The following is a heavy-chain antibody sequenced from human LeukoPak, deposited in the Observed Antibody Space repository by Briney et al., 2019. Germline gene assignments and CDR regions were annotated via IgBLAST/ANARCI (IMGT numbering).Heavy chain of an antibody. CDR2: ISNSGSYI. CDR3: ANHLACGSTSCPPFDY. Sequence: PGGSLRLSCAASGFTFSTYSMNWVRQAPGKGLEWVSSISNSGSYIYYADSVKGRFTISRDNAKNSLYLQMNSLRAEDTAVYYCANHLACGSTSCPPFDYWGQGTLVTVSS. V-gene: IGHV3-21*01. CDR1: GFTFSTYS. D-gene: IGHD2-2*01. J-gene: IGHJ4*02.